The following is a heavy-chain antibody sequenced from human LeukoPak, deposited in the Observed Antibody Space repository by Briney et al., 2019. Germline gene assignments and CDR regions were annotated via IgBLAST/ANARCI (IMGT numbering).Heavy chain of an antibody. D-gene: IGHD6-19*01. CDR2: ISPYNGNT. CDR1: GYSFTNYG. V-gene: IGHV1-18*01. CDR3: ARSAVAEDY. J-gene: IGHJ4*02. Sequence: ASVKVSCKASGYSFTNYGITWVRQAPGQGLEWMGWISPYNGNTNYAQKLQGRVTMTRDTSTSTAYMELRSLRSDDTAVYYCARSAVAEDYWGQGTLVTVSS.